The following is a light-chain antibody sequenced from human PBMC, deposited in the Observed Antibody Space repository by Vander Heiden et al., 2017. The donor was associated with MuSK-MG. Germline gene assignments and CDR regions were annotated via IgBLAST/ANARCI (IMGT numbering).Light chain of an antibody. Sequence: SYELTQPPSLSVSPGQTARSTCSGDALPKQYAYWYQQKPGQAPVLVIYKDSERPSGIPERFSGSSSGTTVTLTISGVQAEDEADYYCQSADSSGTPVVFGGGTKLTVL. J-gene: IGLJ2*01. CDR2: KDS. V-gene: IGLV3-25*03. CDR1: ALPKQY. CDR3: QSADSSGTPVV.